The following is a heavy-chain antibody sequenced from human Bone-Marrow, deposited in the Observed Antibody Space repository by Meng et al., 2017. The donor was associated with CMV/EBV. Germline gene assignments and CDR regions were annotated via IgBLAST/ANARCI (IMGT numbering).Heavy chain of an antibody. V-gene: IGHV5-51*01. CDR1: GYSFTSYW. CDR3: ARHRQYDFWSGYFQVGDMDV. J-gene: IGHJ6*02. Sequence: GGSLRLSCKGSGYSFTSYWICWVRQMPGKGLEWMGIIYPGDSDTRYSPSFQGQVTISADKSISTAYLQWSSLKASDTAMYYCARHRQYDFWSGYFQVGDMDVWGQGTTVTVSS. D-gene: IGHD3-3*01. CDR2: IYPGDSDT.